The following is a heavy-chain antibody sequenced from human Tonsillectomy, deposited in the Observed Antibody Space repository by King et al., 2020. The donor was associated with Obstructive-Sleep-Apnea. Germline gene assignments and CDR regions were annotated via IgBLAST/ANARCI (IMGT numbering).Heavy chain of an antibody. D-gene: IGHD2-2*01. J-gene: IGHJ5*02. V-gene: IGHV4-59*01. Sequence: QLQESGPGLVKPSETLSLTCTVSGGSISNYYWSWIRQPPGKGLEWIGYIYYSGSTNYNPSLKSRVTISVDTSKNQFSLKLNSVTAADTAVYYCAKNVVVPAASNWFDPWGQGTLVTVSS. CDR1: GGSISNYY. CDR2: IYYSGST. CDR3: AKNVVVPAASNWFDP.